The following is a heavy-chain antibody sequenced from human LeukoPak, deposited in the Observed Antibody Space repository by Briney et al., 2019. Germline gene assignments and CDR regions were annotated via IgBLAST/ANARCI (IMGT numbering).Heavy chain of an antibody. CDR1: GFPFSNYA. V-gene: IGHV3-23*01. Sequence: PGGSLRLSCAASGFPFSNYAMNWVRQAPGKGLEWVSSISESGDKTDYADSVRGRFTISRDNSQYTLYLQMNSLRVEDTALYYCAKQWVDCWGQGTLVTVSS. CDR2: ISESGDKT. CDR3: AKQWVDC. J-gene: IGHJ4*02. D-gene: IGHD1-26*01.